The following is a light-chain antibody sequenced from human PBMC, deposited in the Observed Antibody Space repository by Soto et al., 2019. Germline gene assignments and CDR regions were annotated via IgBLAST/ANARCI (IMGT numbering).Light chain of an antibody. V-gene: IGKV3-11*01. CDR2: DAS. Sequence: EIVLTQSPATLSLSPGERATLSCRASQYVSSYLGWYQQKPGQPPRLLIYDASNRATGIPARFSGSGSGTDFTLTISSLEPEDFAVYYCQQRSNWPALTFGGGTKVEF. CDR1: QYVSSY. CDR3: QQRSNWPALT. J-gene: IGKJ4*01.